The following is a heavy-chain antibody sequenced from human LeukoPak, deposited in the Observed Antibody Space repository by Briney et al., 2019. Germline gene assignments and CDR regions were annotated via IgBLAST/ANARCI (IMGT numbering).Heavy chain of an antibody. CDR2: ISSNGGST. CDR3: ARDGGRRLYGYGSGSYVH. V-gene: IGHV3-64*01. D-gene: IGHD3-10*01. J-gene: IGHJ4*02. Sequence: GGSLRLSCAASGFTFSSYAMHWVRQAPGKGLEYVSAISSNGGSTYYANSVKGRFTISRDNSKNTLYLQMGSLRAEDMAVYYCARDGGRRLYGYGSGSYVHWGQGTLVTVSS. CDR1: GFTFSSYA.